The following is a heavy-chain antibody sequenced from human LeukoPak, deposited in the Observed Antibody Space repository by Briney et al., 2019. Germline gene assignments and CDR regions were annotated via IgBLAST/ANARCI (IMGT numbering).Heavy chain of an antibody. CDR3: ARRYGDLLDY. V-gene: IGHV3-66*04. J-gene: IGHJ4*02. D-gene: IGHD4-17*01. Sequence: GGSLRLSCAASGFTFSSHGMSWVRQAPGKGLEWVSVIYSGGSTYYADSVKGRFTISRDNAKNSLYLQMNSLRAEDTAVYYCARRYGDLLDYWGQGTLVTVSS. CDR2: IYSGGST. CDR1: GFTFSSHG.